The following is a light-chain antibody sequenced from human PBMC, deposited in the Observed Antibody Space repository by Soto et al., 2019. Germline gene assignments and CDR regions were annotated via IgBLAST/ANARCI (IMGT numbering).Light chain of an antibody. CDR3: QQTYTTPRA. CDR1: QTISIY. Sequence: DIQLTQSQPPLSASVGERVTITFLASQTISIYLNWYQQKPGKAPNLLIYAAYSLQSGVPSRFSGSGSGTDFTITISSLQPEDFANYYCQQTYTTPRAVGPGTRLEIK. CDR2: AAY. V-gene: IGKV1-39*01. J-gene: IGKJ5*01.